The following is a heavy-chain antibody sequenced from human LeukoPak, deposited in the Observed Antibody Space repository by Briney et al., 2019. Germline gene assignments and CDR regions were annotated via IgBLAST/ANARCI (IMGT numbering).Heavy chain of an antibody. CDR2: ISAYNGNT. V-gene: IGHV1-18*04. J-gene: IGHJ4*02. Sequence: ASVKVSCKASGYTFTSYGISWVRQAPGQGLEWMGWISAYNGNTNYAQKLQGRVTMTTDTSTSTVYMELRSLRSDDTAVYYCARNRRYGSGSYYKTLDYWGQGTLVTVSS. CDR3: ARNRRYGSGSYYKTLDY. D-gene: IGHD3-10*01. CDR1: GYTFTSYG.